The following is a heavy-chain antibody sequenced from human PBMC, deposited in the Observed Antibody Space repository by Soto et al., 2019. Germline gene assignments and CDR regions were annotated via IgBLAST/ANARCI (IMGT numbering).Heavy chain of an antibody. CDR2: INAGNGNT. Sequence: ASVKVSCKASGDTFTIYAMHWVRQAPGQRLEWMGWINAGNGNTKYSQRFQGRVTITRDTSASTAYMELSSLRSEDTAVYYCARSRETDYGYGIVWGQGTLVTVSS. J-gene: IGHJ4*02. D-gene: IGHD5-12*01. CDR1: GDTFTIYA. CDR3: ARSRETDYGYGIV. V-gene: IGHV1-3*01.